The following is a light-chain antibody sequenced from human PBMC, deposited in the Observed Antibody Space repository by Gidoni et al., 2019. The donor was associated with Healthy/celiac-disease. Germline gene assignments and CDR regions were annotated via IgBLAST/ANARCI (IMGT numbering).Light chain of an antibody. CDR3: QQYNSYSQT. CDR1: QSISSW. V-gene: IGKV1-5*03. J-gene: IGKJ1*01. CDR2: KAS. Sequence: DIPMTQSPSTLSASVGDRVTITCRARQSISSWLAWYQQKPGKAPKLLIYKASSLESGVPSRFSGSGSGTEFTLTISSLQPDDFATYYCQQYNSYSQTFGQGTKVKIK.